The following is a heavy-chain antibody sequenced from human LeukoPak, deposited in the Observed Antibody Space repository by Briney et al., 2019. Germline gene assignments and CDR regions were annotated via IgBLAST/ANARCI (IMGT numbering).Heavy chain of an antibody. V-gene: IGHV3-30*02. CDR1: GFTFSSYG. Sequence: GGSLRLSCAASGFTFSSYGMHWVRQAPGKGLEWVAFIRDDGSNKYYADSVKGRFTISRDNSKNTLYLQMNSLRAEDTAVYYCAKDKGLDPYSSSWLEAGDAFDIWGQGTMVTVSS. CDR2: IRDDGSNK. CDR3: AKDKGLDPYSSSWLEAGDAFDI. J-gene: IGHJ3*02. D-gene: IGHD6-13*01.